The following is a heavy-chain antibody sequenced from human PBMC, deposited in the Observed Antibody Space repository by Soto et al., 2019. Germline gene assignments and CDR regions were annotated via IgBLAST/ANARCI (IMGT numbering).Heavy chain of an antibody. CDR1: GGSIRSSNW. CDR3: ARSQQLVRWFDP. V-gene: IGHV4-4*02. D-gene: IGHD6-13*01. CDR2: IYHSGST. J-gene: IGHJ5*02. Sequence: SETLSLTCAGSGGSIRSSNWWSWVRQPPGKGLEWIGEIYHSGSTNYNPSLKSRVTISVDKSKNQFSLKLSSVTAADTAVYYCARSQQLVRWFDPWGQGTLVTVSS.